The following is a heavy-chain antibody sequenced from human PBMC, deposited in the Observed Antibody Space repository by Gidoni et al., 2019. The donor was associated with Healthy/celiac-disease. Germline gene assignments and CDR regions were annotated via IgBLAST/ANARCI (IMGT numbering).Heavy chain of an antibody. V-gene: IGHV4-34*01. D-gene: IGHD5-12*01. Sequence: QVQLQQWGAGLLKPSETLSLTCAVYGGSFSGYYWSWIRQPPGKGLEWIGEIKHSGSTNYNPSLKSRVTISVDTSKNQFSLKLSSVTAADTAVYYCARGPEWLRPHPYYFDYWGQGTLVTVSS. CDR1: GGSFSGYY. J-gene: IGHJ4*02. CDR2: IKHSGST. CDR3: ARGPEWLRPHPYYFDY.